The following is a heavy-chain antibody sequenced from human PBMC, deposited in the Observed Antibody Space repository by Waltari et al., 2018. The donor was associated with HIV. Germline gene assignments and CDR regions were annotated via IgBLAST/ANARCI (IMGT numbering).Heavy chain of an antibody. CDR3: ARDPRSSGYYGMDV. J-gene: IGHJ6*02. Sequence: EVQLVASGGGLIQPGESLCVCSAASGFAIRSNYMSWVPPAPGKGLEWVSVIYSGGSRYYADSVKGRFIISRDNSKNTVSLHMNSLRAEDTAVYYCARDPRSSGYYGMDVWGQGIKVTVSS. CDR1: GFAIRSNY. CDR2: IYSGGSR. V-gene: IGHV3-53*01. D-gene: IGHD1-26*01.